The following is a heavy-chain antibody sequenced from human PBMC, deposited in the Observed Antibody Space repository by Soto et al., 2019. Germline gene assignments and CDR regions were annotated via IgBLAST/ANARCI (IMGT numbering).Heavy chain of an antibody. V-gene: IGHV1-3*01. CDR2: INAGNGNT. CDR1: GYTFTSYA. D-gene: IGHD2-2*01. J-gene: IGHJ5*02. CDR3: ARDRRIVVVPAAKANWFDP. Sequence: QVQLVQSGAEVKKPGASVKVSCKASGYTFTSYAMHWVRQAPGQRLEWMGWINAGNGNTKYSQKFQGRVTITRDTXXSXAXMERSSLRSEDTAVYYCARDRRIVVVPAAKANWFDPWGQGTLVTVSS.